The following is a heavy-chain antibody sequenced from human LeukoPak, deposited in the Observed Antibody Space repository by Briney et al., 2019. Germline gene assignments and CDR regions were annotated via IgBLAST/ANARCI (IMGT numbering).Heavy chain of an antibody. J-gene: IGHJ5*02. Sequence: ASETLSLTCSVSGGSISSYYWTWIRQPPGEGLEWIGYVYSSGSTKYNPSLESRVTISVDTSKNQFSLKLSSVTATDTAVYYCARRGGRGSSYWFDPWGQGTLVTVSS. CDR1: GGSISSYY. D-gene: IGHD1-26*01. V-gene: IGHV4-59*08. CDR2: VYSSGST. CDR3: ARRGGRGSSYWFDP.